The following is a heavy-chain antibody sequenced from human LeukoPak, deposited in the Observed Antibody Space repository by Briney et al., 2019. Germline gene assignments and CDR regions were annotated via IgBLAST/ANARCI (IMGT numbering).Heavy chain of an antibody. D-gene: IGHD3-3*01. CDR1: GGSISSSSYY. V-gene: IGHV4-39*01. CDR3: ARHVPLSTIFGVVTYYFDY. CDR2: IYYSGST. J-gene: IGHJ4*02. Sequence: NPSETLSLTCTVSGGSISSSSYYWGWIRQPPGKGLEWIGSIYYSGSTYYNPSLKSRVTISVDTSKNQFSLKLSSVTAADTAVYYCARHVPLSTIFGVVTYYFDYWGQGTLVTVSS.